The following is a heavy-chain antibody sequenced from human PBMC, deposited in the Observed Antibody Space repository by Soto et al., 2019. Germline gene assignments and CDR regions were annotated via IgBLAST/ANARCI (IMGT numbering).Heavy chain of an antibody. V-gene: IGHV4-34*01. CDR3: ARGRASIQLPGIRYSYYGMDV. J-gene: IGHJ6*02. CDR1: GGSFSGYY. D-gene: IGHD5-18*01. CDR2: INHSGST. Sequence: SETLSLTCAVYGGSFSGYYWSWIRQPPGKGLEWIGEINHSGSTNYNPSLKSRVTISVDTSNKQFSLNLSSVTAADMAVYYCARGRASIQLPGIRYSYYGMDVCGQLPTVTVSS.